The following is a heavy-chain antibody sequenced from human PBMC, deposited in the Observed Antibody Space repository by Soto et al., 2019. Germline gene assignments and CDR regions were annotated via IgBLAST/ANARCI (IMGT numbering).Heavy chain of an antibody. CDR2: INPNNGDT. CDR3: ARASVSYSYYGMDV. V-gene: IGHV1-2*02. D-gene: IGHD6-19*01. Sequence: ASVKVSCKASGYTFTAHFMHWVRQAPGQGLEWMGWINPNNGDTNYAQKFQGRVTMTRDTSISSVYMELSRLRSDDTAMYYCARASVSYSYYGMDVWGQGTTVTVSS. CDR1: GYTFTAHF. J-gene: IGHJ6*02.